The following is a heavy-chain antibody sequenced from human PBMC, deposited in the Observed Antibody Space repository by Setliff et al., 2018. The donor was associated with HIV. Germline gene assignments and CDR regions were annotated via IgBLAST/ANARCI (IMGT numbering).Heavy chain of an antibody. V-gene: IGHV3-7*03. Sequence: GGSLRLSCATSRFSFSTFWMTWVRQAPGKGLEWIANINEDGNKKYHADSVWGRFTISRDNAKNSLYLQMNSLRAEDTAVYFCARGLERTNALFGVLSIWLDSWGQGTLVTVSS. CDR2: INEDGNKK. CDR3: ARGLERTNALFGVLSIWLDS. D-gene: IGHD2-8*01. CDR1: RFSFSTFW. J-gene: IGHJ5*01.